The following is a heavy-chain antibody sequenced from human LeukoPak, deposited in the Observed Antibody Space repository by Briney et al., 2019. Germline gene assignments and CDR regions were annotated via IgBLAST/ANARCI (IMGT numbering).Heavy chain of an antibody. V-gene: IGHV3-9*01. D-gene: IGHD6-19*01. CDR2: ISWNSGSI. CDR3: AKDRGSGWSPYYYYGMDV. Sequence: SGGSLRLSCAASGFTFDGYAMHWVRQAPGKGLEWVSGISWNSGSIGYADSVKGRFTISRDSAKNSLYLQMNSLRPEDTALYYCAKDRGSGWSPYYYYGMDVWGQGTTVIVSS. CDR1: GFTFDGYA. J-gene: IGHJ6*02.